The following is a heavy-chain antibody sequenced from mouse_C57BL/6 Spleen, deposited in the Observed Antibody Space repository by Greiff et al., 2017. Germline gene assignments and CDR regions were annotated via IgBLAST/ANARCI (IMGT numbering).Heavy chain of an antibody. D-gene: IGHD1-1*01. CDR1: GYTFTSYW. J-gene: IGHJ1*03. Sequence: QVQLQQPGAELVRPGTSVKLSCKASGYTFTSYWMHWVKQRPGQGLEWIGVIDPSDSYTNYNQKFKGKATLTVDISSSTAYMQLSSLTSEDSAVYYCARGDYYGSSPYWYFDVWGTGTTVTVSS. V-gene: IGHV1-59*01. CDR2: IDPSDSYT. CDR3: ARGDYYGSSPYWYFDV.